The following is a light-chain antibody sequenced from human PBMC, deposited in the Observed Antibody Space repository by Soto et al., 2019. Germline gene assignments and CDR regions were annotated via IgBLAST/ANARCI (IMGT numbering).Light chain of an antibody. CDR3: QQYGSSTQGT. Sequence: DIQMTQSPSTLSASVGDRVTLTCRASQSISSWLAWYQQKRGRAPKLLIYKASSLETGVPSKFSSSRSGTEVTLIISSLHPDDFASYYCQQYGSSTQGTCGQGTKVEIK. CDR1: QSISSW. V-gene: IGKV1-5*03. CDR2: KAS. J-gene: IGKJ1*01.